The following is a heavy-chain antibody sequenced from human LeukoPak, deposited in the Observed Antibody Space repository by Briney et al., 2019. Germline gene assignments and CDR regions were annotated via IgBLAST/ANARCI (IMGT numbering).Heavy chain of an antibody. Sequence: SETLSLTCAVYGGSFSGYYWSWIRQPPGKGLEWIGEINHSGSTNYNPSLKSRVTISLDTSKNQFSLEVSSVTAADTAVYYCARGQGTVTTHWGQGTLVTVSS. V-gene: IGHV4-34*01. D-gene: IGHD4-17*01. CDR2: INHSGST. J-gene: IGHJ4*02. CDR3: ARGQGTVTTH. CDR1: GGSFSGYY.